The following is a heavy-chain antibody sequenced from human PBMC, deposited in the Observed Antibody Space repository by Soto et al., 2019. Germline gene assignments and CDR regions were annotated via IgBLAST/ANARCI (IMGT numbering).Heavy chain of an antibody. CDR3: ARAHRSGTTFDP. CDR1: GGSISSYY. D-gene: IGHD1-7*01. CDR2: IYYSGST. Sequence: SETLSLTCTVSGGSISSYYWSWIRQPPGKGLEWIGYIYYSGSTNYNPSLKSRVTISVDTSKNQFSLKLSSVTAADTAVYYCARAHRSGTTFDPWGQGTLVSVFS. V-gene: IGHV4-59*01. J-gene: IGHJ5*02.